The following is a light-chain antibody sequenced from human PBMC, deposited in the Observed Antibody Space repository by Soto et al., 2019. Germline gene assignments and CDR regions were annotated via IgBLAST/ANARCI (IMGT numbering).Light chain of an antibody. CDR2: EVN. Sequence: QSALTQPASVSGFPGQSITISCTGTSSDVGAYDYVSWYQQYPGKAPKLMIYEVNNRPSGVSNRFSGSKSDNTASLTIPGVQAEDEADYYCNSYTGSVWVFGGGTKLTVL. V-gene: IGLV2-14*01. CDR1: SSDVGAYDY. CDR3: NSYTGSVWV. J-gene: IGLJ3*02.